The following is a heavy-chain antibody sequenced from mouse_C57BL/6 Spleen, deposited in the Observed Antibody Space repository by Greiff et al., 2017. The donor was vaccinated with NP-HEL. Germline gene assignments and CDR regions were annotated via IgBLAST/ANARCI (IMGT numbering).Heavy chain of an antibody. CDR1: GYTFTDYE. V-gene: IGHV1-15*01. D-gene: IGHD2-1*01. Sequence: VQLQQSGAELVRPGASVTLSCKASGYTFTDYEMHWVKQTPVHGLEWIGAIDPETGGTAYNQKFKGKAILTADKSSSTAYMELRSLTSEDSAVYYCTRSLSTMPYYYAMDYWGQGTSVTVSS. J-gene: IGHJ4*01. CDR3: TRSLSTMPYYYAMDY. CDR2: IDPETGGT.